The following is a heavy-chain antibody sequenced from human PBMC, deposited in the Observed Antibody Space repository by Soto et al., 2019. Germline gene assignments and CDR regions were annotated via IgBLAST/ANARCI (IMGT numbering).Heavy chain of an antibody. CDR3: ARAGGSGYYVHSYYYYGMDV. CDR2: IYYSGST. D-gene: IGHD3-22*01. J-gene: IGHJ6*02. V-gene: IGHV4-39*01. CDR1: GGSISSSKYY. Sequence: SATLSLTCTVSGGSISSSKYYWGWIRQPPGKGLEWIGSIYYSGSTYYNPSLKSRVTISVDTSKNQFSLKLSSVTAADTAVYYCARAGGSGYYVHSYYYYGMDVWGQGTTVTVSS.